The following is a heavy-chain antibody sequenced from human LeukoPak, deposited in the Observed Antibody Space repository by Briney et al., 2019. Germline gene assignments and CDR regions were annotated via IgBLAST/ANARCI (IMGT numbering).Heavy chain of an antibody. J-gene: IGHJ4*02. CDR3: ARGWLQLKIDY. CDR1: GFTFSSYS. D-gene: IGHD5-24*01. Sequence: PGGSLRLSCAASGFTFSSYSMNWVRQAPGKGLEWVSYISSSSSTIYYADSVKGRFTISRDNAKNSLYLQMNSLRAEDTAVYYCARGWLQLKIDYWGQGTLVTVSS. V-gene: IGHV3-48*01. CDR2: ISSSSSTI.